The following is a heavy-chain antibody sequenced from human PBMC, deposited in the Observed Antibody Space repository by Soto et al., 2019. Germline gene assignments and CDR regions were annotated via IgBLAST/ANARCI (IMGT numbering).Heavy chain of an antibody. Sequence: GASVKVSCKASGYTFTSYGISWVRQAPGQGLEWMGWISAYNGNTNYAQKLQGRVTMTTDTSTSTAYMELRSLRSDDTAVYYCARTHYYDSSGYYTSYFDYWGQGTLVTVSS. CDR2: ISAYNGNT. V-gene: IGHV1-18*01. CDR1: GYTFTSYG. CDR3: ARTHYYDSSGYYTSYFDY. J-gene: IGHJ4*02. D-gene: IGHD3-22*01.